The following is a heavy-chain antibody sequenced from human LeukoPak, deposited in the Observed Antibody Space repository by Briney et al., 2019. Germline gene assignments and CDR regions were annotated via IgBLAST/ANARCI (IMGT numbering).Heavy chain of an antibody. CDR2: IRIGGGGT. Sequence: GGSLRLSCAASGFDLTTYAMTWARQAPAKGLEWVSSIRIGGGGTYYADSVKGRFTISRDNSENTLHLQMNNLRVEDTARYFCARCMVLSQGGCNWFDPWGRGTLVTASS. CDR1: GFDLTTYA. V-gene: IGHV3-23*01. CDR3: ARCMVLSQGGCNWFDP. J-gene: IGHJ5*02. D-gene: IGHD6-13*01.